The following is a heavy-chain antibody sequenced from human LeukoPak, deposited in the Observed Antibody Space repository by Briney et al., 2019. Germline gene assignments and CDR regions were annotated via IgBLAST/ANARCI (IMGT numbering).Heavy chain of an antibody. CDR2: IYSGGST. CDR3: ARGRLLYCSGGSCYDWFDP. J-gene: IGHJ5*02. CDR1: GFTVSSNY. D-gene: IGHD2-15*01. V-gene: IGHV3-53*01. Sequence: GGSLRLSCAASGFTVSSNYMSWVRQAPGKGLEWVSLIYSGGSTYYADSVKGRFTIPRDNSKNTLYLQMNSLRAEDTAVYYCARGRLLYCSGGSCYDWFDPWGQGTLVTVSS.